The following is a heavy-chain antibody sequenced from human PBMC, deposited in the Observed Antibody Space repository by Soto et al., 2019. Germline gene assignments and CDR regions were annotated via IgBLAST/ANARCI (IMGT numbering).Heavy chain of an antibody. CDR3: ARVLLWFGEPRYYGMDF. Sequence: SETLSLTCAVSGGSISSSNWWSWVRQPPGKGLEWIGEIYHSGSTNYNPSLKSRVTISVDKSKNQFSLKLSSVTAADTAVYYCARVLLWFGEPRYYGMDFWGPATTVTLSS. V-gene: IGHV4-4*02. D-gene: IGHD3-10*01. J-gene: IGHJ6*02. CDR2: IYHSGST. CDR1: GGSISSSNW.